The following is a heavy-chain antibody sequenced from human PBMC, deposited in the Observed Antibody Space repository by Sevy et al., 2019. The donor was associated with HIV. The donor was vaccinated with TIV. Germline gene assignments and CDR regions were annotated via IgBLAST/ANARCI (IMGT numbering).Heavy chain of an antibody. CDR1: GFTFITYT. V-gene: IGHV3-21*01. D-gene: IGHD3-22*01. CDR3: ARANLDSSGSYDAFDI. CDR2: IGISSSYI. J-gene: IGHJ3*02. Sequence: GGSLRLSCAASGFTFITYTMNWVRQAPGKGLEWVSSIGISSSYIYYADSVKGRFTISRDNAKNSLYLQMNSLRAEDMAVYYCARANLDSSGSYDAFDIWSQGTMVTVSS.